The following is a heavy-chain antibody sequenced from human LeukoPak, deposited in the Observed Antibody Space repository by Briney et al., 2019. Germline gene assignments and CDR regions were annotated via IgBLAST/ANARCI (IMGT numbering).Heavy chain of an antibody. V-gene: IGHV4-31*03. J-gene: IGHJ3*02. CDR3: AREGSSDWPAFDI. CDR2: IYYSGST. Sequence: SETLSLTCTVSGGSISSGGYYWSWIRQHPGKGLEWIGYIYYSGSTYYNPSLKSRVTISVDTSKNQFSLKLSSVTAADTAVYYCAREGSSDWPAFDIWGQGTMVTVSS. D-gene: IGHD6-19*01. CDR1: GGSISSGGYY.